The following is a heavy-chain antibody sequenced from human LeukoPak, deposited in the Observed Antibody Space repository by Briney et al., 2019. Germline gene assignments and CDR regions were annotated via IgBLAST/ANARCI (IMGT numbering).Heavy chain of an antibody. Sequence: SVKVSCKASGGTFSCYAISWVRQAPGQGLEWMGGIIPIFGTANYAQKFQGRVTITTDESTSTAYMELSSLRSEDTAVYYCARDWSSAVAGTFSWFDPWGQGTLVTVSS. J-gene: IGHJ5*02. D-gene: IGHD6-19*01. V-gene: IGHV1-69*05. CDR1: GGTFSCYA. CDR2: IIPIFGTA. CDR3: ARDWSSAVAGTFSWFDP.